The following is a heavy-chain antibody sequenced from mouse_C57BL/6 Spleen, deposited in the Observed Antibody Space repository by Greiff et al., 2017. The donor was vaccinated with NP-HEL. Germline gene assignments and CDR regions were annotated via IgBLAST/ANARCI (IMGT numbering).Heavy chain of an antibody. CDR2: INYDGSST. V-gene: IGHV5-16*01. CDR1: GFTFSDYY. J-gene: IGHJ3*01. D-gene: IGHD1-1*01. Sequence: EVKLVESEGGLVQPGSSMKLSCTASGFTFSDYYMAWVRQVPEKGLEWVANINYDGSSTYYLDSLKSRFIISRDNAKNILYLQMSSLKSEDTATYYCARGDYGSSPCAYWGQGTLVTVSA. CDR3: ARGDYGSSPCAY.